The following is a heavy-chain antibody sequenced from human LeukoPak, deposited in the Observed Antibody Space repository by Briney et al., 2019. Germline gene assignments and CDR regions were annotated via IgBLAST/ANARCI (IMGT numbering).Heavy chain of an antibody. CDR2: VYYSGSP. CDR1: GGSIINSNYY. D-gene: IGHD3-16*02. J-gene: IGHJ4*02. CDR3: ARAGSLNYVWGSYRQPGYFDY. V-gene: IGHV4-39*01. Sequence: SEILSLTCTVSGGSIINSNYYWGWIRQPPGKGLEWIGSVYYSGSPYYNPSLESRVTMSVDTSKNQFSLKLSSVTAADTAVYYCARAGSLNYVWGSYRQPGYFDYWGQGTLVTVSS.